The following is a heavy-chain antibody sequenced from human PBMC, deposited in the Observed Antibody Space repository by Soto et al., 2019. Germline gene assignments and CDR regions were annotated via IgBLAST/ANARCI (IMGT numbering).Heavy chain of an antibody. CDR3: TRQDDGMDV. J-gene: IGHJ6*02. Sequence: TSETLSLTCAVSGSSLSPYYWGWVRQPPGKGLEWLGSIFHSGSVHYNPSLKSRVILSIDTSKSQFSLNLTAAIAADTAVYYCTRQDDGMDVWGQGTTVTVSS. V-gene: IGHV4-38-2*01. CDR2: IFHSGSV. CDR1: GSSLSPYY.